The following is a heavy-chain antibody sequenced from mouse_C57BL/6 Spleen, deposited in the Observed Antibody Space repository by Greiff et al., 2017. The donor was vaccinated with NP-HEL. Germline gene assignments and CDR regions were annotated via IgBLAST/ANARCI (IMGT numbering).Heavy chain of an antibody. CDR3: ARLYEYDGGDY. V-gene: IGHV1-64*01. CDR2: IHPNSGST. D-gene: IGHD2-4*01. J-gene: IGHJ4*01. Sequence: VKLQQPGAELVKPGASVKLSCKASGYTFTSYWMHWVKQRPGQGLEWIGMIHPNSGSTNYNEKFKSKATLTVDKSSSTAYMQLSSLTSEDSAVYYCARLYEYDGGDYWGQGTSVTVSS. CDR1: GYTFTSYW.